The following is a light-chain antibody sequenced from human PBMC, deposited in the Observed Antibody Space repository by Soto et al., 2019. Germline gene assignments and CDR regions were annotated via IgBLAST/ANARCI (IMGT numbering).Light chain of an antibody. J-gene: IGLJ1*01. Sequence: QSALTQXASVSGSPGQSITISCTGTRSDVGGYNYVSWYQQHPGKAPKLMIYEVSNRPSGVSNRFSGSKSGNTASLTISGLQAEDEADYYCSSYTSSSTYVFGTGTKVTVL. CDR2: EVS. CDR3: SSYTSSSTYV. V-gene: IGLV2-14*01. CDR1: RSDVGGYNY.